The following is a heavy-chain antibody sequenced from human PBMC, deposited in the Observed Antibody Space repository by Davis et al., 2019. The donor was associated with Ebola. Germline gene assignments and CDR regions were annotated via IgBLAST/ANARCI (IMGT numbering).Heavy chain of an antibody. J-gene: IGHJ4*02. CDR3: ARSPPMVVVVADSKGY. CDR1: GYTFTSYG. V-gene: IGHV1-18*04. D-gene: IGHD2-15*01. CDR2: INPHNGNT. Sequence: ASVKVSCKASGYTFTSYGITWVRQAPGQGLEWMGWINPHNGNTNYAQNVQGRVTMTTDTSTSTAYMELNSLTAEDTAVYYCARSPPMVVVVADSKGYWGQGTLVTVSS.